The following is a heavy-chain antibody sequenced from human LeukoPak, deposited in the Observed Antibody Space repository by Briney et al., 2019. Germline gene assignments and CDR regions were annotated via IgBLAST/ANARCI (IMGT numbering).Heavy chain of an antibody. V-gene: IGHV4-59*08. CDR1: GGSISNYY. CDR3: ASAYGDSVFFN. CDR2: VFYSGST. Sequence: SETLSLTCTVSGGSISNYYWSWIRQPPGKGLEWIGYVFYSGSTNYNPSLRSRVTISMDTSKNQFSLKLSSVTAADTAVYYCASAYGDSVFFNWGQGTLVTVSS. J-gene: IGHJ4*02. D-gene: IGHD4-17*01.